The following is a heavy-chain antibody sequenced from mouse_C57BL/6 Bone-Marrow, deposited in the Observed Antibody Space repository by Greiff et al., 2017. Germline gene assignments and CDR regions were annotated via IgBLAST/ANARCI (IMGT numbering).Heavy chain of an antibody. CDR1: GYTFTSYG. V-gene: IGHV1-81*01. Sequence: VQRVESGAELARPGASVKLSCKASGYTFTSYGISWVKQRTGQGLEWIGEIYPRSGNTYYNEKFKGKATLTADKSSSTAYMELRSLTSEDSAVYFCFNSLIYYDGSSYVGLAYWGQGTLVTVSA. CDR2: IYPRSGNT. D-gene: IGHD1-1*01. CDR3: FNSLIYYDGSSYVGLAY. J-gene: IGHJ3*01.